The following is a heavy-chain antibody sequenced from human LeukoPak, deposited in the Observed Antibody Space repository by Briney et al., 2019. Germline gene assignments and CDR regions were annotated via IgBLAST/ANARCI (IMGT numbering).Heavy chain of an antibody. Sequence: SETLSLTCAVYGGSFSGYYWSWIRQPPGKGLEWIGEINHSGSTNYNPSLKSRVTISVDTPKNQFSLKLSSVTAADTAVYYCARTGQGDYDFWSGGYNWFDPWGQGTLVTVSS. J-gene: IGHJ5*02. CDR3: ARTGQGDYDFWSGGYNWFDP. CDR1: GGSFSGYY. CDR2: INHSGST. D-gene: IGHD3-3*01. V-gene: IGHV4-34*01.